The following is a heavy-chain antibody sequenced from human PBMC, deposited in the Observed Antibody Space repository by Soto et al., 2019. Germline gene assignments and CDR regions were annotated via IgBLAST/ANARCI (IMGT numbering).Heavy chain of an antibody. D-gene: IGHD3-22*01. J-gene: IGHJ4*02. CDR3: ARESRSGYYPNDY. CDR1: GGSISSGGYY. V-gene: IGHV4-31*03. CDR2: IYYRGSA. Sequence: QVQLQESGPGLVKPSQTLSLTCTVSGGSISSGGYYWSWIRQHPGKGLEWNGYIYYRGSAYYNPSRKRRVTISVDTSKNQFSLKLSSVTAADTAVYYCARESRSGYYPNDYWGQGTLVTVSS.